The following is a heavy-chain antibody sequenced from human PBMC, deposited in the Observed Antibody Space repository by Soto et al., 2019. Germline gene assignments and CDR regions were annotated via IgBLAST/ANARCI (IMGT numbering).Heavy chain of an antibody. CDR1: GFSFSKYK. J-gene: IGHJ6*02. Sequence: PGESLKISCEGSGFSFSKYKIGWMRQMPGKGLEWMGIINPGDSDTRYSPSFQGQVTISADKSISTAYLQWSTLKASDTATYYCAKSYGDSYYYYYGMDVWGQGTTVTVSS. D-gene: IGHD4-17*01. CDR2: INPGDSDT. CDR3: AKSYGDSYYYYYGMDV. V-gene: IGHV5-51*01.